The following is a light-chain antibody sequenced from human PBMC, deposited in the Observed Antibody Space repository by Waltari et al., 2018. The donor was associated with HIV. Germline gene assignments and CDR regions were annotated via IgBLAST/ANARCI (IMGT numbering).Light chain of an antibody. Sequence: GSPGQSITISCTGTSSDVGSYNLVPWYQQHPGKAPKLMIYEGSKRPSGVSNRFSGSKSGNTASLTISGLQAEDEADYYCCSYAGSSTWVFGGGTKLTVL. CDR3: CSYAGSSTWV. CDR1: SSDVGSYNL. CDR2: EGS. V-gene: IGLV2-23*01. J-gene: IGLJ3*02.